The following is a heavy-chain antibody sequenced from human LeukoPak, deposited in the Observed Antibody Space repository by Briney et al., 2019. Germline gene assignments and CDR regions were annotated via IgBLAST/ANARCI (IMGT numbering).Heavy chain of an antibody. Sequence: SETLSLTCTVSGGSISSGSYYWSWIRQPAGKGLEWIGRIYTSGSTNYNPSLKSRVTISVDTSKNQFSLKLSSVTAADTAVYYCARDRSLKSDSSLYNWFDHWGQGTLVTVSS. V-gene: IGHV4-61*02. CDR3: ARDRSLKSDSSLYNWFDH. J-gene: IGHJ5*02. CDR2: IYTSGST. D-gene: IGHD6-19*01. CDR1: GGSISSGSYY.